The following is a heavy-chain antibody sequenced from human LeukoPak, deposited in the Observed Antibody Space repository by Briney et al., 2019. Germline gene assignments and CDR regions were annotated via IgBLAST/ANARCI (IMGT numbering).Heavy chain of an antibody. Sequence: ASVKVSCKASGYTFTSYAMHWVRQAPGQRLEWMGWINAGNGNTKYSQKFQGRVTITRDTSASTAYMELSSLRSEDTAVYYCARDPYYYGSGSYYNGTFDYWGQGTLVTVSS. CDR3: ARDPYYYGSGSYYNGTFDY. CDR1: GYTFTSYA. CDR2: INAGNGNT. D-gene: IGHD3-10*01. J-gene: IGHJ4*02. V-gene: IGHV1-3*01.